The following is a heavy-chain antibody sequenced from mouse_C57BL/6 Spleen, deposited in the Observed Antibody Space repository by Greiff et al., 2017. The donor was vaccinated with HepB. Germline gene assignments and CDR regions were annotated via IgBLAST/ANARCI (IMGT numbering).Heavy chain of an antibody. Sequence: VKLMESGPELVKPGASVKISCKASGYAFSSSWMNWVKQRPGKGLEWIGRIYPGDGDTNYNGKFKGKATLTADKSSSTAYMQLSSLTSEDSAVYFCARGVTTVVERAMDYWGQGTSVTVSS. CDR1: GYAFSSSW. D-gene: IGHD1-1*01. CDR3: ARGVTTVVERAMDY. CDR2: IYPGDGDT. V-gene: IGHV1-82*01. J-gene: IGHJ4*01.